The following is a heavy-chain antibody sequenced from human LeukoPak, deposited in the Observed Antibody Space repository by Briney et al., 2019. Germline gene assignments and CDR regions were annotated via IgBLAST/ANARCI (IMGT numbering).Heavy chain of an antibody. CDR3: ASPSEVSFKALDY. CDR1: GGSISSNNW. V-gene: IGHV4-4*02. CDR2: IYHSGST. D-gene: IGHD2/OR15-2a*01. J-gene: IGHJ4*02. Sequence: PSETLSLTCAVSGGSISSNNWWTWVRQPPGKGLEWIGEIYHSGSTNYNPSLKSRVSLSVDKSKNQFSLKPTSVTAADTAVYYCASPSEVSFKALDYWGQGTLVTVSS.